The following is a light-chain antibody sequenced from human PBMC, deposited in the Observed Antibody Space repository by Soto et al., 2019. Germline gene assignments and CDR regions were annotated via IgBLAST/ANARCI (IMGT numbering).Light chain of an antibody. Sequence: EIVMTQSPATLSVSPGERATLSCRASQSVSSNLAWYQQKPGQAPGLLIYGASTRATGIPARFSGSGSGTEFTLTISILQSEDFAVYYCQQYNNWPRTFGQGTKVEIK. CDR1: QSVSSN. CDR2: GAS. CDR3: QQYNNWPRT. J-gene: IGKJ1*01. V-gene: IGKV3-15*01.